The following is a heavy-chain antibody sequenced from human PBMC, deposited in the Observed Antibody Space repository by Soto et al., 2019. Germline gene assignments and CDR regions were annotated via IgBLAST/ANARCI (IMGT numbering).Heavy chain of an antibody. J-gene: IGHJ6*02. CDR1: EYTFAGYY. Sequence: GXSVKVSCKSSEYTFAGYYMHWVRQAPGQGLEWMGWINPKSGGTNYAQKFQGWVTMTRDTSIRTAYMELRRLKSDDTAVYYCARGGGYCSGGTCYLYGMDVWGQGTTVTASS. D-gene: IGHD2-15*01. V-gene: IGHV1-2*04. CDR2: INPKSGGT. CDR3: ARGGGYCSGGTCYLYGMDV.